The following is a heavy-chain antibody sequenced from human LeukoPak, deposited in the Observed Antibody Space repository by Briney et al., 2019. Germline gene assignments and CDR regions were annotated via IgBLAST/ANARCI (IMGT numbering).Heavy chain of an antibody. CDR1: GGSFSGYS. Sequence: SETLSLTCAVYGGSFSGYSWRWIRQPPGKGLEWIGEINHSGSTNYNPSLKSRVTISVDTSKNQFSLKLSSVTAADTAVYYCASSWRNYYGMDVWGQGTTVTVSS. V-gene: IGHV4-34*01. D-gene: IGHD3-3*01. J-gene: IGHJ6*02. CDR3: ASSWRNYYGMDV. CDR2: INHSGST.